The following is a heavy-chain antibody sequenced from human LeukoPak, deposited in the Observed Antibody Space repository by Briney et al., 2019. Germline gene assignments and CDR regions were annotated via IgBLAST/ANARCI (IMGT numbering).Heavy chain of an antibody. J-gene: IGHJ5*02. CDR3: ARSQHCSSTSCFGFDP. D-gene: IGHD2-2*01. CDR2: IYYSGST. Sequence: KPSQTLSLTCTVSGGSISSGGYYWSWIRQHPGKGLEWIGYIYYSGSTYYNPSLKSRVTISVDTSKNQFSLKLSSVTAADTAVYYCARSQHCSSTSCFGFDPWGQGTLVTVSS. CDR1: GGSISSGGYY. V-gene: IGHV4-31*03.